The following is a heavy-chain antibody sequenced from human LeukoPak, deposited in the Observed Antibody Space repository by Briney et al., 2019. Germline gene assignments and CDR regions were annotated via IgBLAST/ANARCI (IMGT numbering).Heavy chain of an antibody. CDR3: ARARYCSSTSCPSPYFYYYMDV. V-gene: IGHV5-51*01. J-gene: IGHJ6*03. Sequence: GESLKISCKGSGYSFTNYWIGWVRQMPGKGLEWMGIIYPGDSDTRYSPSFQGQVTVSADKSISTPYLQWSSLKASDTAMYYCARARYCSSTSCPSPYFYYYMDVWGKGTTVTVSS. CDR1: GYSFTNYW. D-gene: IGHD2-2*01. CDR2: IYPGDSDT.